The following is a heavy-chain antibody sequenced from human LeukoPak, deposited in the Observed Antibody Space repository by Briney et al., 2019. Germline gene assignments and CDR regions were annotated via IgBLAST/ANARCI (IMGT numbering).Heavy chain of an antibody. CDR1: GFTVSSNY. V-gene: IGHV3-66*01. Sequence: GGSLRLSCAASGFTVSSNYVSWVHQAPGKGLEWVSIIYSGGSTYYADSVKGRFTISRDNSKNTLYLQMNSLRAEDTAVYYCATYDSSGYFSYWGQGTLVTVSS. J-gene: IGHJ4*02. CDR2: IYSGGST. CDR3: ATYDSSGYFSY. D-gene: IGHD3-22*01.